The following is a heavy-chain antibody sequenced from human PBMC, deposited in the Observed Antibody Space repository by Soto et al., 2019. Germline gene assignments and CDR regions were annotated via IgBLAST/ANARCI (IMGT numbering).Heavy chain of an antibody. D-gene: IGHD6-19*01. CDR1: GYSFISHG. V-gene: IGHV1-18*01. J-gene: IGHJ6*03. Sequence: QVQMEQSGAEVRRPGASVNVSCKASGYSFISHGISWVRQAPGQGLEWMGWINPYNGNTNYAQKFQDRVTLTTDKTTSTAYMWLRSLRADDTALYYCARSPRISRAGDVWAKGTAVVVSS. CDR2: INPYNGNT. CDR3: ARSPRISRAGDV.